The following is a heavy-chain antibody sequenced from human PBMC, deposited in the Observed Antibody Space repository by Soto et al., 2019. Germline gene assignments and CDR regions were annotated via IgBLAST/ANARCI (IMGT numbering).Heavy chain of an antibody. CDR2: IYYSGST. CDR3: ARASKVVTDV. J-gene: IGHJ6*02. Sequence: SETLSLTCTVSGGSISSGDYYCSLIRQPPGKGLEWIGYIYYSGSTYYNPSLKSRVTISVDTSKNQFSLKLSSVTAADTAVYYCARASKVVTDVWGQGTTVTLSS. D-gene: IGHD5-18*01. V-gene: IGHV4-30-4*01. CDR1: GGSISSGDYY.